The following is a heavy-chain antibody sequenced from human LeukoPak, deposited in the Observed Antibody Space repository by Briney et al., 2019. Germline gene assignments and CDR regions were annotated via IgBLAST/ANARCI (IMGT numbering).Heavy chain of an antibody. Sequence: ASVKVSCKASGYTFTSYYMHWVRQAPGQRLEWMGWINPGNGNTKYSQNFQGRVTVTRDTSASTAYMELSSLRSEDTAVYYCARGLDYGGDHWGQGTLVTVSS. CDR2: INPGNGNT. CDR3: ARGLDYGGDH. V-gene: IGHV1-3*01. CDR1: GYTFTSYY. D-gene: IGHD4-23*01. J-gene: IGHJ5*02.